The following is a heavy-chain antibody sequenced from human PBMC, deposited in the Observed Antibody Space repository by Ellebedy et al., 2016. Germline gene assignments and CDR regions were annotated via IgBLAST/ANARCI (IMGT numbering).Heavy chain of an antibody. Sequence: GESLKISXAASGFTFSSYAMSWVRQAPGKGLEWVSTISGSGGNTYYADSVKGRFTISRDNSKNTLYLQMNSLRAGDTAVYYCAKDFGMDVWGQGTTVTVSS. J-gene: IGHJ6*02. CDR2: ISGSGGNT. V-gene: IGHV3-23*01. CDR1: GFTFSSYA. CDR3: AKDFGMDV.